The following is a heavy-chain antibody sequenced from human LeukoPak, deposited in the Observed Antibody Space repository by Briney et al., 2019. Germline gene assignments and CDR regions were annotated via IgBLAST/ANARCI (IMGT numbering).Heavy chain of an antibody. J-gene: IGHJ4*02. Sequence: VGSLRLSCAASGFTFSSYGMHWVRQAPAKGLQWVTFIRYDGSNKYYTDSVKGRFTISRDNSKNTMYLQMNSLRAEDTAVYYCAKQYCSGGSCYSGDYFDSWGQGTLVTVSS. CDR2: IRYDGSNK. CDR1: GFTFSSYG. V-gene: IGHV3-30*02. CDR3: AKQYCSGGSCYSGDYFDS. D-gene: IGHD2-15*01.